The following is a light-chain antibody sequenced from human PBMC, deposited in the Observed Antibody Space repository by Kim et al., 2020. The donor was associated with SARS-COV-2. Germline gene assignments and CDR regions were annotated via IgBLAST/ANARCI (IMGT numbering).Light chain of an antibody. J-gene: IGLJ3*02. CDR3: SAWDSSLSAWV. CDR1: SDNVGNQG. Sequence: QAGLTQPPSVSKGLRQTATLTCTGNSDNVGNQGAAWLQHPQCHPPKLLSYRDNNRPSGISERLSASRSGNTASLTITGLQPEDEADYYCSAWDSSLSAWVFGGGTQLTVL. CDR2: RDN. V-gene: IGLV10-54*01.